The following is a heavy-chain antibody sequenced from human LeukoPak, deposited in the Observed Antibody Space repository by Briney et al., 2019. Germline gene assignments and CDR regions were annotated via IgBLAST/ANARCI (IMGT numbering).Heavy chain of an antibody. V-gene: IGHV4-34*01. CDR3: ARSLRSRIRFFDY. CDR2: INHSGST. Sequence: PSETLSLTCAVYGGSFSGYYWSGIREPPGKGLEWIGEINHSGSTNYNPSLKSRVTISLDTSKNQFSLKMRSVTAAVTGVFLRARSLRSRIRFFDYWGQGTLVTVSS. CDR1: GGSFSGYY. D-gene: IGHD3-3*01. J-gene: IGHJ4*02.